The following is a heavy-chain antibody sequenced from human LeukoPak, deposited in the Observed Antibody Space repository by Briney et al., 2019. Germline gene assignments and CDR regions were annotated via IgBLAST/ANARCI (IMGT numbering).Heavy chain of an antibody. D-gene: IGHD4-17*01. CDR3: ARVILSSFYGAWSRYMDV. CDR1: GFTFSSYA. J-gene: IGHJ6*03. Sequence: GGSLRLSCAASGFTFSSYAMSWVRQAPGEGLEWVSAISGSGGSTYYADSVKGRFTISRDNSKNTLYLQMNSLRAEDTAVYYCARVILSSFYGAWSRYMDVWGKGTTVTVSS. V-gene: IGHV3-23*01. CDR2: ISGSGGST.